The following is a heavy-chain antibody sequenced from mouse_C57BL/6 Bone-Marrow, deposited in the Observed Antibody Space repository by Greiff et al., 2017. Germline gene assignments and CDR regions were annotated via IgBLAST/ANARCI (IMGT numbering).Heavy chain of an antibody. CDR2: IYPRSGNT. CDR1: GYTFTSYG. CDR3: ARSIYYGLDY. Sequence: VKLMESGAELARPGASVKLSCKASGYTFTSYGISWVKQRTGQGLEWIGEIYPRSGNTYYNEKFKGKATLTADKSSSTAYMELRSLTSEDSAVYFCARSIYYGLDYWGQGTTLTVSS. J-gene: IGHJ2*01. D-gene: IGHD1-1*01. V-gene: IGHV1-81*01.